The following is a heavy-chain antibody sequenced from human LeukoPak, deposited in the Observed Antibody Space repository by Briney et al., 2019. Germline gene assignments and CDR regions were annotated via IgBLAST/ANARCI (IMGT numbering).Heavy chain of an antibody. D-gene: IGHD1-14*01. J-gene: IGHJ6*02. V-gene: IGHV4-34*01. CDR1: GGSFSGHC. Sequence: SETLSLTCAVYGGSFSGHCWSWIRQAAGKGLEWIGEISHTGGINYNPSLKSRVTISADTSKNQFSLRLTSVTAADTAVYYCARGRNRMDVWGQGTTVTVSS. CDR2: ISHTGGI. CDR3: ARGRNRMDV.